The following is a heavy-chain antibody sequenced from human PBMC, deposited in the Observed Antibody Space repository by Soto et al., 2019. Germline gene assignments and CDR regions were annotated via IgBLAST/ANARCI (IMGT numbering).Heavy chain of an antibody. Sequence: QVQLVQSGAEVKKPGASVKVSCKASGYTFTSYGISWVRQAPGQGLEWMGWISAYNGNTNYAQKLQGRVTMTTDTATSTAYMELRSLRSDDTAVYYCARDVRDGGYAQRGAFDSWGQGTMVTVSS. V-gene: IGHV1-18*01. CDR3: ARDVRDGGYAQRGAFDS. CDR1: GYTFTSYG. J-gene: IGHJ3*02. CDR2: ISAYNGNT. D-gene: IGHD5-12*01.